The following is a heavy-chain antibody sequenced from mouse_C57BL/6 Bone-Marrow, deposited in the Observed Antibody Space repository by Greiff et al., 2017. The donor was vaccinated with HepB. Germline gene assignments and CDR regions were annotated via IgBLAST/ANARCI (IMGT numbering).Heavy chain of an antibody. V-gene: IGHV5-6*01. Sequence: EVKLVESGGDLVKPGGSLKLSCAASGFTFSSYGMSWVRQTPDKRLEWVATISSGGSYTYYPDSVKGRFTISRDNAKNTLYLQRSSLKSEDTAMYYCARPLITTVVANYFDYWGQGTTLTVSS. CDR1: GFTFSSYG. D-gene: IGHD1-1*01. J-gene: IGHJ2*01. CDR2: ISSGGSYT. CDR3: ARPLITTVVANYFDY.